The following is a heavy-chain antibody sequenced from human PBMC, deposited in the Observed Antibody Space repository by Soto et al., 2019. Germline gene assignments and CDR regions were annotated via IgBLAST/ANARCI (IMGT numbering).Heavy chain of an antibody. CDR1: GFTFSSYW. Sequence: EVPLVESGGGLVQPGGSLRLSCAASGFTFSSYWMHWVRQAPGKGLVWVSRINSDGSRTDYADSVKGRFTISRDNAKNTLYLEMNSLIAEDTAVYYCARVTTGGYDWNWGQGTLVTVSS. D-gene: IGHD5-12*01. CDR3: ARVTTGGYDWN. CDR2: INSDGSRT. V-gene: IGHV3-74*01. J-gene: IGHJ4*02.